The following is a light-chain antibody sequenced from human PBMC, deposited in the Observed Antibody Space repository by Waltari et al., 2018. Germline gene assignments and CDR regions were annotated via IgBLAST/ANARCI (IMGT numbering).Light chain of an antibody. CDR2: DVD. V-gene: IGLV2-14*03. Sequence: QSALTQPASMSGSPGQSITIPCTGTSSDSVSWSQKLPDKAPQVIIYDVDKRPSGVSIRFSGSKSGNTASLTISGLQAEDEADYFCSSHTRTNTLEMLFGGGTKVTVL. CDR3: SSHTRTNTLEML. J-gene: IGLJ2*01. CDR1: SSDS.